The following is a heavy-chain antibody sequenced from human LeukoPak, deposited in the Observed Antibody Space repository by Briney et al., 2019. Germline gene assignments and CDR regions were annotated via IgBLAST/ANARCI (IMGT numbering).Heavy chain of an antibody. CDR1: GFTFSIYA. CDR2: ISGSGGST. CDR3: AKRRSSGGGVFDY. Sequence: GGSLRLSCAASGFTFSIYAMSWVRQAPGKGLEWVSSISGSGGSTYYADSVKGRFTISRDNSKNTLYLQMNSLRAEDTAVYYCAKRRSSGGGVFDYWGQGTLVTVSS. J-gene: IGHJ4*02. V-gene: IGHV3-23*01. D-gene: IGHD1-14*01.